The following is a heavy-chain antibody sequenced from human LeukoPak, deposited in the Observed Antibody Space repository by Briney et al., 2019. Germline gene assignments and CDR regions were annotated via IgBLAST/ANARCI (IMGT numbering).Heavy chain of an antibody. Sequence: PGGSLRLSCAASGFTFSTYWMSWVRQAPGKGLEWVANIKEDGSEKNYADSVKGRFTISRDNAKNSLYLQMNSLRAEDTAVYYCARDQSIAGPTTADYWGQGTLVTVSS. J-gene: IGHJ4*02. V-gene: IGHV3-7*01. CDR1: GFTFSTYW. CDR2: IKEDGSEK. D-gene: IGHD1-26*01. CDR3: ARDQSIAGPTTADY.